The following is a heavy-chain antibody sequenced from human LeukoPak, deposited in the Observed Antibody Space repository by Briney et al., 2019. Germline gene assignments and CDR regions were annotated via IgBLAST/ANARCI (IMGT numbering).Heavy chain of an antibody. D-gene: IGHD3-22*01. CDR2: IYPYDSDS. CDR1: GYSFTTYW. CDR3: ARLSRDVSSGYDYRFSPKDGLDI. J-gene: IGHJ3*02. Sequence: GESLKISGKASGYSFTTYWIGWARQMPGKGLEWMGIIYPYDSDSRYSPSLEGQVTISADRSISTAYLQWSSLKASDAAMYYCARLSRDVSSGYDYRFSPKDGLDIWGQGTMVTVSP. V-gene: IGHV5-51*01.